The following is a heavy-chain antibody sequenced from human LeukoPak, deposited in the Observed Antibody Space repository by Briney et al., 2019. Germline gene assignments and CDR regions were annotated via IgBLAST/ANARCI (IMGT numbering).Heavy chain of an antibody. V-gene: IGHV4-59*07. D-gene: IGHD4-17*01. CDR2: IYYSGST. CDR1: GGSISSYY. Sequence: SDTLSLTCTVSGGSISSYYWSWIRQPPGKGLEWIGYIYYSGSTNYNPSLKSRVTISVDTSKNQFSLKLSSVTAADTAVYYCARFALRGVDYWGQGTLVTVSS. CDR3: ARFALRGVDY. J-gene: IGHJ4*02.